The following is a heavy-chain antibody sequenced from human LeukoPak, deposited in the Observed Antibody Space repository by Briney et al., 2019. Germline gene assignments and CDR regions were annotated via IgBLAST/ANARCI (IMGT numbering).Heavy chain of an antibody. V-gene: IGHV3-48*03. CDR1: GFTFSSYA. CDR3: ARDRLYCSSTSCEENYYYGMDV. D-gene: IGHD2-2*01. Sequence: GGSLRLSCAASGFTFSSYAMSWVRQAPGKGLEWVSYISSSGSTIYYADSVKGRFTISRDNAKNSLYLQMNSLRAEDTAVYYCARDRLYCSSTSCEENYYYGMDVWGKGTTVTVSS. J-gene: IGHJ6*04. CDR2: ISSSGSTI.